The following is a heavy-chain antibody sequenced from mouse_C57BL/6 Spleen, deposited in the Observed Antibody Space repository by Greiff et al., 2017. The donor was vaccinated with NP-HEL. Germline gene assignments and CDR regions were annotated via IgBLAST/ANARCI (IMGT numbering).Heavy chain of an antibody. D-gene: IGHD4-1*01. Sequence: QVQLKESGPELVKPGASVKISCKASGYAFSSSWMNWVKQRPGKGLEWIGRIYPGDGDTNYNGKFKGKATLTADKSSSTAYMQLSSLTSEDSAVYFCAKEGELGRYYFDYWGQGTTLTVSS. J-gene: IGHJ2*01. CDR1: GYAFSSSW. CDR3: AKEGELGRYYFDY. CDR2: IYPGDGDT. V-gene: IGHV1-82*01.